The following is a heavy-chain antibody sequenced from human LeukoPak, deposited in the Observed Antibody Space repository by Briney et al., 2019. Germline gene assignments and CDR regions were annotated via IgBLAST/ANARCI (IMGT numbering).Heavy chain of an antibody. V-gene: IGHV4-59*01. D-gene: IGHD3-3*01. J-gene: IGHJ3*02. CDR3: ARDGDFWSGPIAFDI. Sequence: SETLSLTCTVSGGSISSYYWSWIRQPPGKGLEWIGYIYCSGSTNYNPSLKSRVTISVDTSKNQFSLKLSSVTAADTAVYYCARDGDFWSGPIAFDIWGQGTMVTVSS. CDR2: IYCSGST. CDR1: GGSISSYY.